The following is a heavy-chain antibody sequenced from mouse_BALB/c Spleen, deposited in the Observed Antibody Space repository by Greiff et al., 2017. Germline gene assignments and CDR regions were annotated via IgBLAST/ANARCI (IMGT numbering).Heavy chain of an antibody. J-gene: IGHJ1*01. CDR2: ISSGSSTI. D-gene: IGHD1-1*01. V-gene: IGHV5-17*02. CDR3: ARSGDYGSSYWYFDV. CDR1: GFTFSSFG. Sequence: EVKLVESGGGLVQPGGSRKLSCAASGFTFSSFGMHWVRQAPEKGLEWVAYISSGSSTIYYADTVKGRFTISRDNPKNTLFLQMTSLRSEDTAMYYGARSGDYGSSYWYFDVWGAGTTVTVSS.